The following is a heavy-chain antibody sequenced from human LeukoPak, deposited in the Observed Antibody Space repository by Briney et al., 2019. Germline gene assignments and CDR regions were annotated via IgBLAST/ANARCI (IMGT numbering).Heavy chain of an antibody. D-gene: IGHD2-15*01. V-gene: IGHV3-21*01. CDR2: ISSSSSYI. CDR3: ARDDIVVVVAAQGYAFDI. Sequence: GGSLRLSCAASGFTFSSYSMNWVRQAPGKGLEWVSSISSSSSYIYYADSVKGRFTISRDNAKNSLYLQMNSLRAEDTAVYYCARDDIVVVVAAQGYAFDIWGQGTMLTVSS. CDR1: GFTFSSYS. J-gene: IGHJ3*02.